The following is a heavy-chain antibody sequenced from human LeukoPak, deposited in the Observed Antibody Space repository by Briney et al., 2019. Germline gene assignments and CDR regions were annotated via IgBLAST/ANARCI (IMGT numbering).Heavy chain of an antibody. Sequence: GGSLRLSCAASGFTFSSYAMSWVRQAPGKGLEWVSAISGSGGSTYYADSVKGRFTISRDNSKNTLYLQMNSLRAEDTAVYYCAKLRVELAYSSGWYAMTWGQGTLVTVSS. CDR2: ISGSGGST. V-gene: IGHV3-23*01. D-gene: IGHD6-19*01. CDR3: AKLRVELAYSSGWYAMT. CDR1: GFTFSSYA. J-gene: IGHJ5*02.